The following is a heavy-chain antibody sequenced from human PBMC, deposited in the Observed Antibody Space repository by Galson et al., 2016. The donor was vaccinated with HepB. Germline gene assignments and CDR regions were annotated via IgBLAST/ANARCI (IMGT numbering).Heavy chain of an antibody. CDR1: GFTFSSDW. CDR3: ASWWQTPASYFDY. V-gene: IGHV3-7*01. J-gene: IGHJ4*02. D-gene: IGHD2-8*02. CDR2: IKQDGSEK. Sequence: RLSCAASGFTFSSDWMSWVRQAPGKGLEWVANIKQDGSEKYYADSVKGRFTISRDNAKNSLYLQMNCLRAEDTAVYYCASWWQTPASYFDYWGQGTLVTVSS.